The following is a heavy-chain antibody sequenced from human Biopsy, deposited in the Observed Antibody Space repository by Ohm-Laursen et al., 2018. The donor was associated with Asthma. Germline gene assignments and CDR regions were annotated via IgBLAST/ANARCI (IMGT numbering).Heavy chain of an antibody. Sequence: SETLSLTCTVSPGSINDYYWIWIRQFPGKGLEWIGYVHSTGSTRFNPSLKSRLTISVDTSVDQVSLKLTSVTAADTAVYYCARATSTWSQSGPHYFDHWGQGALVTVSS. V-gene: IGHV4-59*01. CDR3: ARATSTWSQSGPHYFDH. CDR1: PGSINDYY. CDR2: VHSTGST. J-gene: IGHJ4*02. D-gene: IGHD6-13*01.